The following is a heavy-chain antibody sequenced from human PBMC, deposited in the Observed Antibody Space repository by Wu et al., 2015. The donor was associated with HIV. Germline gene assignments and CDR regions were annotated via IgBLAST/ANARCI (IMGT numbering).Heavy chain of an antibody. CDR2: INPDSGDT. V-gene: IGHV1-2*02. D-gene: IGHD3-9*01. CDR3: ARDWRFRGVFDDLYMDV. Sequence: VQLEQSWGYKYRSRGASVTVSCKTSGYSFTDYYIHWVRQAPGQGLQWMGYINPDSGDTKYSQNFKGSFTMTRDTSLSTVYMALTRPRLNDTAIYYCARDWRFRGVFDDLYMDVWGNGTTVVVSS. CDR1: GYSFTDYY. J-gene: IGHJ6*03.